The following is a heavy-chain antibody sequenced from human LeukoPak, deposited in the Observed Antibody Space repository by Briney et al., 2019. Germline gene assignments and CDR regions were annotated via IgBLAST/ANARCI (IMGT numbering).Heavy chain of an antibody. CDR1: GSSFSDAW. J-gene: IGHJ4*02. CDR3: TTRSPARYCSDGACYSSADY. D-gene: IGHD2-15*01. Sequence: GGSLRLSCAASGSSFSDAWMNWVRQAPGKGLEWVGHIRSKADGGTPDYIAPVKGRFTISRDDSKDTLYLQMNSLNTEDTAMYYCTTRSPARYCSDGACYSSADYWGQGTLVTVSS. V-gene: IGHV3-15*07. CDR2: IRSKADGGTP.